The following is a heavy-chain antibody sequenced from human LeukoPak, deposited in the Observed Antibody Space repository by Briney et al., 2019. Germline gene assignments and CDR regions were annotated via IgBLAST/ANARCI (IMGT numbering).Heavy chain of an antibody. D-gene: IGHD3-22*01. CDR3: AKDRTPFYYYDSSGYSTTFDY. V-gene: IGHV3-23*01. CDR2: ISGSGGST. CDR1: GFTFSSYA. J-gene: IGHJ4*02. Sequence: GGSLRLSCAASGFTFSSYAMSWVRQAPGKGLEWVSAISGSGGSTYYADSVKGRFTISRDNSKNTLYLQMNSLRAEDTAVYYCAKDRTPFYYYDSSGYSTTFDYWGQGTLVTVSS.